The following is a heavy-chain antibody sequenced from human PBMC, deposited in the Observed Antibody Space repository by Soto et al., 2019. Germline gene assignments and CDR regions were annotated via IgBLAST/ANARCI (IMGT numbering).Heavy chain of an antibody. CDR1: GGSISSSSYY. D-gene: IGHD2-15*01. Sequence: QLQLQESGPGLVKPSETLSLTCTVSGGSISSSSYYWGWIRQPPGKGLEWIGSIYYSGSTYYKPCLKSRVTISVDKYKTQFSLTLSSVTAADTAVYYCATAQDIVVVVAANPFDYWGQGTLVTVSS. CDR3: ATAQDIVVVVAANPFDY. CDR2: IYYSGST. J-gene: IGHJ4*02. V-gene: IGHV4-39*01.